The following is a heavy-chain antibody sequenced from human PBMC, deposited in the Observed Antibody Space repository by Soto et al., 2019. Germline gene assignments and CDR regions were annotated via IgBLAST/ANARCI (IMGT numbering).Heavy chain of an antibody. V-gene: IGHV3-30*04. CDR2: ISYDGSNT. CDR3: ARDVTGTTNYFDY. D-gene: IGHD1-7*01. J-gene: IGHJ4*02. CDR1: GITFSSHT. Sequence: GGSLRLSCAAPGITFSSHTMHWVRQAPGKGLECVAVISYDGSNTRYADSVKGRFTISRDMSKDTLYLQMNSLRPEDTGVYYCARDVTGTTNYFDYWGRGTLVTVSS.